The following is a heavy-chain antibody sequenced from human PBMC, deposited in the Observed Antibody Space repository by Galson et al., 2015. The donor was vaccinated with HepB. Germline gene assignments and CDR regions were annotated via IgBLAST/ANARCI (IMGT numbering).Heavy chain of an antibody. CDR2: IKPDGSEK. D-gene: IGHD2-15*01. CDR1: GFTFSSYW. V-gene: IGHV3-7*01. Sequence: SLRLSCAASGFTFSSYWMSWVRHAPGKGLEWVANIKPDGSEKYYVDSVKGRFTISRDNAKSSLYLQMNSLRAEDTAVFYCASGYCSGGSCYSALGYWGQGTLVTVSS. J-gene: IGHJ4*02. CDR3: ASGYCSGGSCYSALGY.